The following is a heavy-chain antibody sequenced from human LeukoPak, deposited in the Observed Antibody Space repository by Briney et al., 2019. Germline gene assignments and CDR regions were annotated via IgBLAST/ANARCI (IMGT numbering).Heavy chain of an antibody. V-gene: IGHV3-30*03. CDR1: GFTFSRYG. Sequence: PGGSLRLSCAASGFTFSRYGMHWVRQAPGKGLEWVAVISYDGSNTYYADSVKGRSTISRDNSKNTLYLQMNSLRAGDTAVYYCARTLMEQVVRGGFDYWGQGTQVTVSS. J-gene: IGHJ4*02. D-gene: IGHD3-10*01. CDR3: ARTLMEQVVRGGFDY. CDR2: ISYDGSNT.